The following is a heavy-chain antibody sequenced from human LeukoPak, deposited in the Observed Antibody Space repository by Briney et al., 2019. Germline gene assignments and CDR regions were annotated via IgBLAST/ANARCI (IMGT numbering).Heavy chain of an antibody. V-gene: IGHV3-23*01. Sequence: GGSLRLSCAASGLTFTSYAMSWVRQAPGKGLEWVSAISGSGGSTYYADSVKGRFTISRDNSKNTLYLQMNSLRAEDTAVYYCAKDLGVAAANNFDYWGQGTLVTVSS. CDR3: AKDLGVAAANNFDY. CDR1: GLTFTSYA. CDR2: ISGSGGST. J-gene: IGHJ4*02. D-gene: IGHD6-13*01.